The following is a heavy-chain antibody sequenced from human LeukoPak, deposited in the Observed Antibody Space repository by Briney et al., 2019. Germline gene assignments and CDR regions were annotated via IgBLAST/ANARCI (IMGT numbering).Heavy chain of an antibody. Sequence: GGSLRLSCAASEFTFSSYGMSWVRQAPGKGLEWVSAISGSGDSTYYADSVKGRFTISRDNAKNSLYLQMNSLRAEDTAVYYCARGSGVQLWLSWFDPWGQGTLVTVSS. CDR2: ISGSGDST. CDR3: ARGSGVQLWLSWFDP. CDR1: EFTFSSYG. V-gene: IGHV3-23*01. J-gene: IGHJ5*02. D-gene: IGHD5-18*01.